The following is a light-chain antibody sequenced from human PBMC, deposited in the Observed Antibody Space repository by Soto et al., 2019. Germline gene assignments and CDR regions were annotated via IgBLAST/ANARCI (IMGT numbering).Light chain of an antibody. V-gene: IGLV2-14*03. CDR2: DVS. CDR3: ASYTTSGSVV. J-gene: IGLJ2*01. Sequence: QSALTQPASVSGSPGQSITISCTGTSSDVGAYNYVSWYQQYPGKAPKLIIYDVSIRPSGVSHLFSGSKSGNTASLTISGLQAEDEADYYCASYTTSGSVVFGGGTKLTVL. CDR1: SSDVGAYNY.